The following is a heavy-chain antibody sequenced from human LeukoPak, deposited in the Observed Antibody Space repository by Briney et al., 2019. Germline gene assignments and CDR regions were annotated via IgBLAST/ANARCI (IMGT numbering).Heavy chain of an antibody. V-gene: IGHV3-21*01. D-gene: IGHD7-27*01. Sequence: GGSLRLSCAASGFTFSSYAMSWVRQAPGKGLEWVSSVIVPTGSMYYGDSVKGRFTISRDNAMNSLYLQMSSLRAEDTAVYYCARDFARTGDYHHFDYWGQGTLVIVSS. CDR2: VIVPTGSM. J-gene: IGHJ4*02. CDR3: ARDFARTGDYHHFDY. CDR1: GFTFSSYA.